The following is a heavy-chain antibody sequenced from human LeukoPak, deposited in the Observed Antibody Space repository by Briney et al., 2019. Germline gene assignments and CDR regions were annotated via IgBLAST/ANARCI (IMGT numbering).Heavy chain of an antibody. J-gene: IGHJ4*02. CDR2: INPNSGGT. Sequence: ASVKVSCKASGYTFTDYYMNWVRQAPGQGLEWMGWINPNSGGTNYAQKFQGRVTMTRDTSISTAYMELNRLTSDDTAVYYCARKSATRKTSEFDYWGQGTLVTVSS. CDR1: GYTFTDYY. D-gene: IGHD2-2*01. V-gene: IGHV1-2*02. CDR3: ARKSATRKTSEFDY.